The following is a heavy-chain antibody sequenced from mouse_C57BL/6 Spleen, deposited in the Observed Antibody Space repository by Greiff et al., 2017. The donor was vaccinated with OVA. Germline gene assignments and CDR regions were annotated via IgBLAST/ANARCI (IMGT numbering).Heavy chain of an antibody. J-gene: IGHJ4*01. D-gene: IGHD4-1*01. CDR1: GYAFTNYL. CDR2: INPGSGGT. Sequence: QVQLKESGAELVRPGTSVKVSCKASGYAFTNYLIEWVKQRPGQGLEWIGVINPGSGGTNYNEKFKGKATLTADKSSSTAYMQLSSLTSEDSAVYFCATWDPPYYAMDYWGQGTSVTVSS. CDR3: ATWDPPYYAMDY. V-gene: IGHV1-54*01.